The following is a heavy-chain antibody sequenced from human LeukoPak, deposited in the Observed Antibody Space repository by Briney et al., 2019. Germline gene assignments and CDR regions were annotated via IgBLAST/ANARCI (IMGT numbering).Heavy chain of an antibody. CDR2: IYTSGST. CDR1: GGSISSYH. CDR3: ARAYIAAAGPNWFDP. D-gene: IGHD6-13*01. J-gene: IGHJ5*02. V-gene: IGHV4-4*07. Sequence: SETLSLTCTVSGGSISSYHWSWIRQPAGKGLQWIGRIYTSGSTNYNPSLKSRVTMSVDTSKNQFSLKLSSVTAADTAVYYCARAYIAAAGPNWFDPWGQGTLVTVSS.